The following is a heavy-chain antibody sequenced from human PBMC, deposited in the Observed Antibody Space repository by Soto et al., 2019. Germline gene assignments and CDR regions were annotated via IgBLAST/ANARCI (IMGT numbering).Heavy chain of an antibody. D-gene: IGHD6-13*01. V-gene: IGHV3-30*18. CDR3: AKEWAAAGLNWFDP. Sequence: GGSLRLSCAASGFTFSSYGMHWVRQAPGKGLEWVAVISYDGSNKYYADSVKGRFTISTDNSKNTLYLQMNSLRAEDTAVYYCAKEWAAAGLNWFDPWGQGTLVTVSS. J-gene: IGHJ5*02. CDR2: ISYDGSNK. CDR1: GFTFSSYG.